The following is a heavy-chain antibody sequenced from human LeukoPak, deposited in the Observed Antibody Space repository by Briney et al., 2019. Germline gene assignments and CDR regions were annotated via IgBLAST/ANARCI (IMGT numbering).Heavy chain of an antibody. Sequence: GESLRISCKVSGYVFTSYWISWVRQMSGKGLEWMGRIDPSDSYTDYSPSFQGHVTISADRSISTAYLQWSSLKASDTAMFYCARHKTDSGYDFHFDCWGQGTLVTVSS. CDR2: IDPSDSYT. J-gene: IGHJ4*02. CDR3: ARHKTDSGYDFHFDC. D-gene: IGHD5-12*01. V-gene: IGHV5-10-1*01. CDR1: GYVFTSYW.